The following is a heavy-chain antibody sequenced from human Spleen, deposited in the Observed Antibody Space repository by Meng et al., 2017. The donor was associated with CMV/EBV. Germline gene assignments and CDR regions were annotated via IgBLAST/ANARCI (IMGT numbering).Heavy chain of an antibody. V-gene: IGHV4-31*03. CDR2: ISYTGST. CDR3: AKVRASGTEDY. CDR1: GISIRSGGYY. Sequence: SETLSLTCTVSGISIRSGGYYWSWNRQRPGKGLEWIGYISYTGSTDYSPSLKSRVIISVDTSKNQFSLNMRSVTAADTALYYFAKVRASGTEDYWGPGILVTVSS. D-gene: IGHD3-10*01. J-gene: IGHJ4*02.